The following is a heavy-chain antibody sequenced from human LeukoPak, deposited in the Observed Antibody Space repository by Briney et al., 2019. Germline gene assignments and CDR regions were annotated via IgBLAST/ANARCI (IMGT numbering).Heavy chain of an antibody. CDR3: ARALVEGTTRTDY. V-gene: IGHV1-2*02. D-gene: IGHD4-17*01. Sequence: ASVKVSCKASGYTFTGYYMHWVRQAPGQGLEWMGWINPNSGGTNYAQKFQGRVTMTGDTSISTAYMELSRLRSEDTAVYYCARALVEGTTRTDYWGQGTLVTVSS. CDR1: GYTFTGYY. J-gene: IGHJ4*02. CDR2: INPNSGGT.